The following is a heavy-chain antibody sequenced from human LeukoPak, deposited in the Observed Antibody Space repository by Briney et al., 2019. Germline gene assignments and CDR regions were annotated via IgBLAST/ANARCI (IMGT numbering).Heavy chain of an antibody. CDR1: GFTFSSYG. D-gene: IGHD7-27*01. J-gene: IGHJ4*02. Sequence: GGSLRLSCAASGFTFSSYGMHWVRQAPGKGLEWVAVISYDGSNKYYADSVKGRFTISRDNSKNTLYLQMNSLRAEDTAVYYCAGSLGPLTEYWGQGTLVTVSS. CDR3: AGSLGPLTEY. V-gene: IGHV3-30*03. CDR2: ISYDGSNK.